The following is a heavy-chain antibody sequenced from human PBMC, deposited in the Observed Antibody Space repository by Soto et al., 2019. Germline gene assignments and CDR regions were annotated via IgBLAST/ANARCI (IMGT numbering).Heavy chain of an antibody. CDR2: INSDGSST. J-gene: IGHJ6*02. CDR1: GFTFSSYW. V-gene: IGHV3-74*01. CDR3: ARCPYIAAAGDYYYGMDV. Sequence: PGGSLRLSCAASGFTFSSYWMHWGRQAPGKGLVWVSRINSDGSSTSYADSVKGRFTISRDNAKNTLYLQMNSLRAEDTAVYYCARCPYIAAAGDYYYGMDVWGQGTTVTVSS. D-gene: IGHD6-13*01.